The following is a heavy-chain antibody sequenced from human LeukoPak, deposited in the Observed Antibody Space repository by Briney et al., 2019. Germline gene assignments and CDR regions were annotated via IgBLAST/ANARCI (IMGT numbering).Heavy chain of an antibody. CDR3: ARVLVWLDHYYGVDV. Sequence: PGGSLRLSCAASGFTFSSYAMHWVRQAPGKGLEWVAVISYDGSNKYYADSVKGRFTISRDNSKNTLYLQMNSLRAEDTAVYYCARVLVWLDHYYGVDVWGQGTTVTVTS. CDR1: GFTFSSYA. V-gene: IGHV3-30*04. D-gene: IGHD6-19*01. J-gene: IGHJ6*02. CDR2: ISYDGSNK.